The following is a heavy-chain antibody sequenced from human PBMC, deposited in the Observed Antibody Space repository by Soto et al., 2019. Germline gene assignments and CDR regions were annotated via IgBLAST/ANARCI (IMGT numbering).Heavy chain of an antibody. Sequence: ASVKVSCKASGYTFTGYYMHRVRQAPGQGLEWMGWINPNSGGTNYAQKFQGWVTMTRDTSISTAYMELSRPRSDDTAVYYCARGSFYDFWSGYYLDFDYWGQGTLVTVSS. J-gene: IGHJ4*02. CDR1: GYTFTGYY. D-gene: IGHD3-3*01. CDR3: ARGSFYDFWSGYYLDFDY. V-gene: IGHV1-2*04. CDR2: INPNSGGT.